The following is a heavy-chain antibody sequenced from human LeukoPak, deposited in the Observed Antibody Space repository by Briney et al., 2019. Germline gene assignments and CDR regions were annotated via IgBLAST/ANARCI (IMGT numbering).Heavy chain of an antibody. J-gene: IGHJ4*02. Sequence: SETLSLTCTVSGGSISSGGDYWRWSRQHPGRGLEWIEYIYYSGSTYYNPSLKSRVTISVDTSKNQFSLKLSSVTAADTAVYYCARVHAFGTPDSSGYYYYFDYWGQGTLVTVSS. CDR1: GGSISSGGDY. D-gene: IGHD3-22*01. CDR2: IYYSGST. CDR3: ARVHAFGTPDSSGYYYYFDY. V-gene: IGHV4-31*03.